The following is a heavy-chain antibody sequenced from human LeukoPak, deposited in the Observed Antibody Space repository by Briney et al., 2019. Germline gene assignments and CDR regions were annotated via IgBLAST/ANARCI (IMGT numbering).Heavy chain of an antibody. J-gene: IGHJ6*03. CDR3: AKNGASGSYYGFGYYYYYMDV. CDR1: GFTFSSYA. Sequence: GGSLRLSCAASGFTFSSYAMSWVRQAPGKGLEWVSAISGSGGSTYYADSVKGRFTISRDSSKNTLYLQMNSLRAEDTAVYYCAKNGASGSYYGFGYYYYYMDVWGKGTTVTVSS. D-gene: IGHD1-26*01. CDR2: ISGSGGST. V-gene: IGHV3-23*01.